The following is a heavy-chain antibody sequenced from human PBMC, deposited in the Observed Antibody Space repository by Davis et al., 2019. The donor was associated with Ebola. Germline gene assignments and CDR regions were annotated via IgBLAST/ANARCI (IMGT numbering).Heavy chain of an antibody. CDR3: ARDTRPCGGDCYDDTFDM. D-gene: IGHD2-21*01. J-gene: IGHJ3*02. V-gene: IGHV4-59*12. CDR2: IHHSGSA. Sequence: PSETLSLTCIVSGVSITTYFWSWIRQPPGKGLEWVGYIHHSGSANANPSLKSRVTFSIDTSKSQVSLKLTSVTAADTAVYYCARDTRPCGGDCYDDTFDMWGQGTMVIVSS. CDR1: GVSITTYF.